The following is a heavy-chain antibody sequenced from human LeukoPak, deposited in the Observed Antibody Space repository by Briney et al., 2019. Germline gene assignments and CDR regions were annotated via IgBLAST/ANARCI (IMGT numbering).Heavy chain of an antibody. J-gene: IGHJ5*02. CDR1: GFTFSSFW. D-gene: IGHD3-3*01. CDR2: IKPDGSEK. V-gene: IGHV3-7*01. CDR3: ARDTSRFSWVDP. Sequence: GGSLRLSCVVSGFTFSSFWMSWVRQAPGKGLEWVANIKPDGSEKYYVDSVKGRFTISRDNAKNSLYLQMNSLRGEDTAVYYCARDTSRFSWVDPWGQGTLVTVSS.